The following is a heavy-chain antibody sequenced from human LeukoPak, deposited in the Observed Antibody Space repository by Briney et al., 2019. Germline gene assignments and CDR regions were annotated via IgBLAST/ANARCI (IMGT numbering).Heavy chain of an antibody. Sequence: SETLSLTCAVYGGSFSGYYWSWIRQPPGKGLEWIGEINHSGSTNYNPSPKSRVTISVDTSKNQFSLKLSSVTAADTAVYYCARARGYCSSTSCRPRYGMDVWGQGTTVTVSS. CDR2: INHSGST. CDR1: GGSFSGYY. CDR3: ARARGYCSSTSCRPRYGMDV. V-gene: IGHV4-34*01. J-gene: IGHJ6*02. D-gene: IGHD2-2*01.